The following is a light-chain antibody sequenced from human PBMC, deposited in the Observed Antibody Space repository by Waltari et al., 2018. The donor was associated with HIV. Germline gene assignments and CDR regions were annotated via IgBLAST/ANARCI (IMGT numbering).Light chain of an antibody. Sequence: DIRMTQTPSTLSTSVGERVTITCRASQTISSWLAWYQQKPGKAPKVLIYKASSLESGVPSRFSGSGSGTEFTLTISSLQPDESATYYCQQYLNYPYTFGQGTKVEIK. CDR1: QTISSW. J-gene: IGKJ2*01. CDR2: KAS. CDR3: QQYLNYPYT. V-gene: IGKV1-5*03.